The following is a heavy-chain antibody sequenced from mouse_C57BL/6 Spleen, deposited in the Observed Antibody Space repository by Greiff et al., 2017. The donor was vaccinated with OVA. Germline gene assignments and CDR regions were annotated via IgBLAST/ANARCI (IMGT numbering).Heavy chain of an antibody. CDR3: ARRYYYGSGYVGYYAMDY. V-gene: IGHV1-50*01. D-gene: IGHD1-1*01. CDR1: GYTFTSYW. Sequence: QVQLQQPGAELVKPGASVKLSCKASGYTFTSYWMQWVKQRPGQGLEWIGEIDPSDSYTKYNPKFKGKATLTVDTSSSNAYMQLRSLTSEDSAVYYCARRYYYGSGYVGYYAMDYWGQGTSVTVSS. CDR2: IDPSDSYT. J-gene: IGHJ4*01.